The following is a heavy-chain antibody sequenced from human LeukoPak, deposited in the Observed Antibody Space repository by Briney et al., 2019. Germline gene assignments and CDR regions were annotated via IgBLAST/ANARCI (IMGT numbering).Heavy chain of an antibody. CDR3: ARDLMMELLRPQYYYYMDV. D-gene: IGHD1-7*01. CDR1: GDSVSSNNAA. V-gene: IGHV6-1*01. CDR2: TYYRSRWFN. Sequence: SQTLSLTCAISGDSVSSNNAAWSWIRQSPSRGLEWLGRTYYRSRWFNDYAESVRSRIIINPDTSKNQFSLELYSLTPEDTAVYYCARDLMMELLRPQYYYYMDVWGKGTTVTVSS. J-gene: IGHJ6*03.